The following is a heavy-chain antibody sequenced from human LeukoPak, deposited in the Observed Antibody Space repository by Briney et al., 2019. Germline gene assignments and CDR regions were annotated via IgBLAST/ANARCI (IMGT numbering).Heavy chain of an antibody. CDR1: GFTFSSYE. V-gene: IGHV3-48*03. CDR2: ISSSGSTI. J-gene: IGHJ6*03. Sequence: GGSLRLSCAASGFTFSSYEMNWVRQAPGKGLEWVSYISSSGSTIYYADSVKGRFTISRDTTKTSLYLQMNSPRAEDTAVYYCAKDSSGWSHIYMDVWGKGTTVTVSS. CDR3: AKDSSGWSHIYMDV. D-gene: IGHD6-19*01.